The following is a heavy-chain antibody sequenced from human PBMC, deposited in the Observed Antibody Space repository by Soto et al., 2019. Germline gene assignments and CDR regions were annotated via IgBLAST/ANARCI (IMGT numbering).Heavy chain of an antibody. J-gene: IGHJ3*02. V-gene: IGHV3-30*18. D-gene: IGHD7-27*01. CDR2: ISYDGSNK. CDR3: AKDLGHGGRGAFDI. Sequence: QAQLVESGGGVVQPGRSLRLSCAASGFTFSSYGMHWVRQAPGKGLEWVAVISYDGSNKYYADSVKGRFTISRDNSKNAVYLQMSSLRDEYTAVYYCAKDLGHGGRGAFDIWGQGTMVTVSS. CDR1: GFTFSSYG.